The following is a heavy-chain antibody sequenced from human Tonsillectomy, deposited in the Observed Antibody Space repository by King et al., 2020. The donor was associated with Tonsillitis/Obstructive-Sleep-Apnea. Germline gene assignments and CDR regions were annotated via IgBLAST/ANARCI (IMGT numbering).Heavy chain of an antibody. J-gene: IGHJ5*02. Sequence: VQLVESGAEVKKPGSSVTVSCKASGGTFNSYVITWVRQAPGQGLEWMGGIIPIFGTPNYAQKFQGRVTITADESTSTAYMELSSLRSEETAIYYLARGSLDYNWFDPGGQGTLVTVSP. CDR3: ARGSLDYNWFDP. CDR2: IIPIFGTP. CDR1: GGTFNSYV. D-gene: IGHD2-15*01. V-gene: IGHV1-69*01.